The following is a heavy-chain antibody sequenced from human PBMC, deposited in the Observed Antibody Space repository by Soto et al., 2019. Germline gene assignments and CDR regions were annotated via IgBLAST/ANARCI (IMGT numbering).Heavy chain of an antibody. V-gene: IGHV4-30-4*01. CDR2: IYYSGST. J-gene: IGHJ4*02. CDR1: GGSISSGDYY. CDR3: ARKQWLVRRDFDY. Sequence: SETLSLTCTVSGGSISSGDYYWSWIRQPPGKGLEWIGYIYYSGSTYYNPSLKSRVTISVDTSKNQFSLKLSSVTAADTAVYYCARKQWLVRRDFDYWGQGTLVTVSS. D-gene: IGHD6-19*01.